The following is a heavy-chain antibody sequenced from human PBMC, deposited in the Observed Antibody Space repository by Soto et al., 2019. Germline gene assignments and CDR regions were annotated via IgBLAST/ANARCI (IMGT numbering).Heavy chain of an antibody. Sequence: GGSLRLSCAASGFTFSSYGMHWVRQAPGKGLEWVVVISYDGSNKYYADSVKGRFTISRDNSKNTLYLQMNSLRAEDMAVYYCAKEASKQGSSSYFDYWGQGTLVTVSS. J-gene: IGHJ4*02. D-gene: IGHD6-6*01. CDR1: GFTFSSYG. CDR2: ISYDGSNK. V-gene: IGHV3-30*18. CDR3: AKEASKQGSSSYFDY.